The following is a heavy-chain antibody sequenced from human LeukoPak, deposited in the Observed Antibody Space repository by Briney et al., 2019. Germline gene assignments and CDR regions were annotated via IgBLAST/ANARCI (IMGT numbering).Heavy chain of an antibody. CDR1: GASISSYY. CDR2: IYYSGST. J-gene: IGHJ4*02. Sequence: PSEPLSLTGTVSGASISSYYWSWIRQPPGKGLEGIGYIYYSGSTNYNPSLKSRVTISVDTSKNQCSLKLSSVTAADTAVYYCARLRPGIAVATFDYWGQGTLVTVSS. D-gene: IGHD6-19*01. CDR3: ARLRPGIAVATFDY. V-gene: IGHV4-59*01.